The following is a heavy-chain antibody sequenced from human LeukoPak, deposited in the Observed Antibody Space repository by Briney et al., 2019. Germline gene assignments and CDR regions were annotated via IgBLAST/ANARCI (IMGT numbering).Heavy chain of an antibody. CDR2: MYYSGST. J-gene: IGHJ3*02. D-gene: IGHD5-18*01. CDR1: GGSISSYY. Sequence: PSETLSLTCTVSGGSISSYYWSWIRQPPGEGLEWIGYMYYSGSTNYNPSLKSRITISGDTSKNQFSLKLNSVTAADTAVYYCAKVGMDTAMGNDAFDIWGQGTMVTVSS. CDR3: AKVGMDTAMGNDAFDI. V-gene: IGHV4-59*01.